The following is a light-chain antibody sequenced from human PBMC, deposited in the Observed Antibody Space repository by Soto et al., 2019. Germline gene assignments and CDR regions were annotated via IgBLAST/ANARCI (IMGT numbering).Light chain of an antibody. V-gene: IGKV1-5*01. CDR1: QSISSW. J-gene: IGKJ4*01. CDR3: QQYNSYSPLT. CDR2: DAS. Sequence: DIQMTQSPSTLSASVGDRVTITCRARQSISSWLAWYQQKPGKAPKLLIYDASSLESGVPSRFSGSGSGTEFTLTISSLQPDDFATYYCQQYNSYSPLTFGGGTKVDIK.